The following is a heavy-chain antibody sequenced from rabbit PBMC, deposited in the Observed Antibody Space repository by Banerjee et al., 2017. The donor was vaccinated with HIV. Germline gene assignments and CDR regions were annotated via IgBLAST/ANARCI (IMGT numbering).Heavy chain of an antibody. CDR1: GFTLSSSYW. D-gene: IGHD1-1*01. J-gene: IGHJ4*01. CDR2: IDAGSSGST. V-gene: IGHV1S45*01. CDR3: ARSSSAGYMGYFNL. Sequence: QEQLEESGGDLVQPEGSLTLTCTASGFTLSSSYWICWVRQAPGKGLEWIACIDAGSSGSTYYASWVNGRFTISKTSSTTVTLQMTSLTAADTATYFCARSSSAGYMGYFNLWGPGTLVTVS.